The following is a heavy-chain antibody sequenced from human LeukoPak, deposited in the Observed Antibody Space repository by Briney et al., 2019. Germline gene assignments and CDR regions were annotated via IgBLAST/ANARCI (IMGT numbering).Heavy chain of an antibody. J-gene: IGHJ4*02. CDR2: ISYDGSNK. V-gene: IGHV3-30*18. D-gene: IGHD3-9*01. CDR1: GFTFDDYA. CDR3: AKGGSGYFDWLLYGVDY. Sequence: GGSLRLSCAASGFTFDDYAMHWVRQAPGKGLEWVAVISYDGSNKYYADSVKGRFTISRDNSKNTLYLQMNSLRAEDTAVYYCAKGGSGYFDWLLYGVDYWGQGTLVTVSS.